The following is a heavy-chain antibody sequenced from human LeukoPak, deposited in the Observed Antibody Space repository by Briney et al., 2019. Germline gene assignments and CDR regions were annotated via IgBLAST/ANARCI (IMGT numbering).Heavy chain of an antibody. Sequence: GGSLRLSCTASGFPFNRFAMSWVRQAPGQGLAWVSAISGGGDAHYADSVKGRFTISRDSSKNTLFLHMNNLTADDTALYFCAKEGITGADSWGQGTLVSVSS. CDR1: GFPFNRFA. CDR3: AKEGITGADS. V-gene: IGHV3-23*01. CDR2: ISGGGDA. J-gene: IGHJ4*02.